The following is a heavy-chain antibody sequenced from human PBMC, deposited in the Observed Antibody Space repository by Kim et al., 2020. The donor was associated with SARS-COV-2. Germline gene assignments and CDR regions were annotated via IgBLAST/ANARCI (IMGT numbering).Heavy chain of an antibody. CDR1: ELSFSNYW. CDR3: ARNKGAARRHSGDYFDY. D-gene: IGHD6-6*01. J-gene: IGHJ4*02. Sequence: GGSLRLSCTISELSFSNYWMSWVRQAPGKGLEWVANIHEDGSEKYYVDSVKGRFTISRDNAKNTLYLQMNSLRAEDTALYYCARNKGAARRHSGDYFDYWGQGTLVTVSS. V-gene: IGHV3-7*01. CDR2: IHEDGSEK.